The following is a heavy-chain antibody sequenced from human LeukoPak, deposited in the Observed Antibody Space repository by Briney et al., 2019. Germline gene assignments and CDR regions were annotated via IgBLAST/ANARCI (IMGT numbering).Heavy chain of an antibody. Sequence: PGRSLRLSCAASGFAFSTYTMHWVRQAPGKGPEWVAVISYDGTHKYYGDAVGGRFTISRDNSKNMLYLQMNSLRAEDTAVYYCARAGSYCSSTTCYTYFDYWGQGTLVTVSS. CDR2: ISYDGTHK. J-gene: IGHJ4*02. D-gene: IGHD2-2*02. V-gene: IGHV3-30*04. CDR3: ARAGSYCSSTTCYTYFDY. CDR1: GFAFSTYT.